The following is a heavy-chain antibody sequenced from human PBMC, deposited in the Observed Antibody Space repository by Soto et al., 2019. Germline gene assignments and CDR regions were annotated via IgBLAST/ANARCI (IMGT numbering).Heavy chain of an antibody. V-gene: IGHV4-59*01. Sequence: SETLSLTCTVSSDSISSYYWSWLRQHPGKRLEWVGNISYSGSTDYNPSLKSRVTISGDTSKNQFSLKVSSVTAADTAVYYCARETSWQLPFDYWGQGTLVTLSS. J-gene: IGHJ4*02. CDR3: ARETSWQLPFDY. D-gene: IGHD6-13*01. CDR2: ISYSGST. CDR1: SDSISSYY.